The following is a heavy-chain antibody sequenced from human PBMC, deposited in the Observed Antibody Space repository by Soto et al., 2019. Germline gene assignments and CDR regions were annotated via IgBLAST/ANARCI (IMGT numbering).Heavy chain of an antibody. CDR3: ARHSNRNYGLYYFDY. Sequence: PSETMSLTCPVSSGSVSSYYWSWIRQSTGKGLERIGYIYYSGSTKYKPSLKSRVTISVDTSKNQFSLKVSSATAADTAVYYCARHSNRNYGLYYFDYWGLGALVTVSS. V-gene: IGHV4-59*08. CDR1: SGSVSSYY. D-gene: IGHD4-4*01. CDR2: IYYSGST. J-gene: IGHJ4*02.